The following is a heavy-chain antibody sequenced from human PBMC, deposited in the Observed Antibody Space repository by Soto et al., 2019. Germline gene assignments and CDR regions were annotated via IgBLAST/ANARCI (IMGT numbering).Heavy chain of an antibody. Sequence: QVQLQESGPGLVKTSATLSLNCNVSGCSMTTYYWSWLRQPPGKGLEWIGYIYSSGSAKYNPSLKSRVTMVVDTSKMPFCLKLISVSAADTAVYYCARGGIRDCTSSRCSYYYDMDVWGQGTSVTFSS. J-gene: IGHJ6*02. CDR3: ARGGIRDCTSSRCSYYYDMDV. CDR2: IYSSGSA. D-gene: IGHD2-2*01. CDR1: GCSMTTYY. V-gene: IGHV4-59*01.